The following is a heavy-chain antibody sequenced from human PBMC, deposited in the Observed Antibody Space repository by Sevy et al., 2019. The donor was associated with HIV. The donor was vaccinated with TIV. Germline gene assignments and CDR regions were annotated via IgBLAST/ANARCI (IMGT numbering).Heavy chain of an antibody. CDR1: GFTFSDYY. CDR2: ISSSGSTI. J-gene: IGHJ4*02. V-gene: IGHV3-11*01. Sequence: GGSLRLSCAASGFTFSDYYMSWNRQAPGKGLEWVSYISSSGSTIYYAHSVKGRFTISRDNAKNSLYLQMNSLRAEDTAVYYCARDIAIGDGGLDYWGQGTLVTVSS. CDR3: ARDIAIGDGGLDY. D-gene: IGHD3-16*01.